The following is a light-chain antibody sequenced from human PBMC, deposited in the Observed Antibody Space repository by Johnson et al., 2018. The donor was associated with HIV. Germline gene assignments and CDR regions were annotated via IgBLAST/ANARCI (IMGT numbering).Light chain of an antibody. CDR3: GTWASSLSAGV. V-gene: IGLV1-51*01. CDR1: SSNIGNNY. J-gene: IGLJ1*01. Sequence: QSVLTQPPSVSAAPGQKVTISCSGSSSNIGNNYVSWYQQVPGTAPKLLIYDNNRRPSGIPDRFSGSKSGTSATLGITGLQTGDEADYYCGTWASSLSAGVFGTGTKVTVL. CDR2: DNN.